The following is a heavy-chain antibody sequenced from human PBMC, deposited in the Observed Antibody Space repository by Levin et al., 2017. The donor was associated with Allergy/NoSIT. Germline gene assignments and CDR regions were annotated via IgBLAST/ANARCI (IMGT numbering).Heavy chain of an antibody. CDR1: GGSISSYY. V-gene: IGHV4-59*08. Sequence: SETLSLTCTVSGGSISSYYWSWIRQPPGKGLEWIGYIYYSGSTNYNPSLKSRVTISVDTSKNQFSLKLSSVTAADTAVYYCARLYRGGWGEIDCWGQGTLVTVSS. J-gene: IGHJ4*02. CDR2: IYYSGST. CDR3: ARLYRGGWGEIDC. D-gene: IGHD6-19*01.